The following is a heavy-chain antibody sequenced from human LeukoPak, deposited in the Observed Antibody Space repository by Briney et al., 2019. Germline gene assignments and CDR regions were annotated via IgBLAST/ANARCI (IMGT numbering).Heavy chain of an antibody. CDR1: GGSFSGYY. J-gene: IGHJ5*02. V-gene: IGHV4-34*01. D-gene: IGHD3-22*01. Sequence: SETLSLTCAVYGGSFSGYYWSWIRQPPGKGLEWIGEINHSGSTNYNPSLKSRVTISVDTSKNQFSLKLSSVTAADTAVYYCARERGTYDSSGYYYVGINWFDPWGQGTLVTVSS. CDR3: ARERGTYDSSGYYYVGINWFDP. CDR2: INHSGST.